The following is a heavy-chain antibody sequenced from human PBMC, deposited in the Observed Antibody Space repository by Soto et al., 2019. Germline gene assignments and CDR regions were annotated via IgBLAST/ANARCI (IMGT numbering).Heavy chain of an antibody. J-gene: IGHJ4*02. CDR2: IDSGDGTT. D-gene: IGHD6-13*01. V-gene: IGHV3-11*01. CDR3: VRPYYSSSWFPFDR. Sequence: PEGSLRLSCTGSGFDFGDYYMSWIRQAPGKGLEWVSYIDSGDGTTYYTDSVKGRFTISRDNAKKTVYLQMSSLRVEDTALYYCVRPYYSSSWFPFDRWGQGTLVTVSS. CDR1: GFDFGDYY.